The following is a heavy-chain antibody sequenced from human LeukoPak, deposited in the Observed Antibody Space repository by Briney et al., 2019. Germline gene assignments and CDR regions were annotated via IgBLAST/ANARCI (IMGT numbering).Heavy chain of an antibody. CDR1: GGAISSYY. V-gene: IGHV4-59*01. CDR2: IYYSGRT. CDR3: ARVRFLEGPSDY. Sequence: SGAPSLPCSVSGGAISSYYWRWFPPPPGRGLEWIGYIYYSGRTNYNPSLKSRVTISVDTSKNQFSLKLSSVTAADTAVYYCARVRFLEGPSDYWGQGTLVTVSS. D-gene: IGHD3-3*01. J-gene: IGHJ4*02.